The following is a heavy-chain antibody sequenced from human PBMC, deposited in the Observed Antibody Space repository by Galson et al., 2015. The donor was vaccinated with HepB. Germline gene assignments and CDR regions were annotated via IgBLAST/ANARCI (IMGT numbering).Heavy chain of an antibody. CDR3: ARHDLYYGSGSNANFGDY. J-gene: IGHJ4*02. CDR1: GYSFTSYW. Sequence: QSGAEVKKPGESLKISCKGSGYSFTSYWIGWVRQVPGKGLEWMGIIFPVDSDIRYSPSFQGRVTISADKSISTAYLQWSSLKASDTAMYYCARHDLYYGSGSNANFGDYWGQGTLVTVSS. D-gene: IGHD3-10*01. V-gene: IGHV5-51*01. CDR2: IFPVDSDI.